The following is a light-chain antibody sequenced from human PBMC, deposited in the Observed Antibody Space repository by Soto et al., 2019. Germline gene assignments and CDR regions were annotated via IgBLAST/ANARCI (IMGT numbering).Light chain of an antibody. V-gene: IGLV1-44*01. CDR1: SSNIGSNT. CDR3: AAWDDRLNGPV. Sequence: QSALTQPPSASGTPGQSVTISCSGASSNIGSNTVNWYQQLPGTAPKLLIYSNIRRPSGVPDRFTGSKSGTSASLAITGLQSEDEADYYCAAWDDRLNGPVFGGGTKLTVL. J-gene: IGLJ2*01. CDR2: SNI.